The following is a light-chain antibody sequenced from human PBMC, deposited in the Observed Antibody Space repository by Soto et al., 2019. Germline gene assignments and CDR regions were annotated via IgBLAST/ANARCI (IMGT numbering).Light chain of an antibody. J-gene: IGLJ2*01. V-gene: IGLV2-14*03. CDR2: DVN. CDR3: SSYTSSSNLI. CDR1: SRDVGNYNY. Sequence: QSALTQPASVSGSLGQLITISCTGTSRDVGNYNYVSWYQHHTGRAPKLVIYDVNNRPAGISNRFSGSKSDNTASLIIFGLQAEDEADYYCSSYTSSSNLIFGGGTKLTVL.